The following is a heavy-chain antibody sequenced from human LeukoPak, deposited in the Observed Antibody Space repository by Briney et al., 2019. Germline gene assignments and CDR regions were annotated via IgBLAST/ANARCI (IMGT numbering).Heavy chain of an antibody. CDR1: GYSFTSYW. V-gene: IGHV5-51*01. D-gene: IGHD2-15*01. CDR3: ARGDYCSGGSCYWFDP. CDR2: IYPGDSDT. Sequence: GESLKISCKGSGYSFTSYWIGWVRQMPGKGLEWMGIIYPGDSDTRYSPSFQGQVTISADKSISTAYLQWSSLKASDTAMYYCARGDYCSGGSCYWFDPWGQGTLVTVSS. J-gene: IGHJ5*02.